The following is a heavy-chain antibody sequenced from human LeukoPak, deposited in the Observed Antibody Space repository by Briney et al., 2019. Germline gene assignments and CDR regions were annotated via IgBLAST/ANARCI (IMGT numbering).Heavy chain of an antibody. CDR2: INTKSGRT. V-gene: IGHV1-2*02. CDR1: GYSFTDYY. D-gene: IGHD3-3*01. Sequence: ASVKVSCKTSGYSFTDYYIHWVRQAPGQGLEWMGWINTKSGRTSSAREFQGRVTMTRDPSITTVYMDMAWLTSDDTAIYFCARADFIDAGPYLIGPWGQGTLVTVSS. J-gene: IGHJ5*02. CDR3: ARADFIDAGPYLIGP.